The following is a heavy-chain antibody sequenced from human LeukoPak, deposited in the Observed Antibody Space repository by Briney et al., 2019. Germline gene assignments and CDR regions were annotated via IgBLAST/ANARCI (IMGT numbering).Heavy chain of an antibody. D-gene: IGHD3-22*01. J-gene: IGHJ4*02. Sequence: PGGSLRLSCAASGFTFSDYNMTWVRQAPGKGLEWVSSITSSSSYMYYADSVKGRFTISRDIAGNSLYLQMNSLRAEDTAVYYCARGAHYYYDRSGYSYGDDYWGQGTLVTVSS. CDR2: ITSSSSYM. CDR1: GFTFSDYN. CDR3: ARGAHYYYDRSGYSYGDDY. V-gene: IGHV3-21*01.